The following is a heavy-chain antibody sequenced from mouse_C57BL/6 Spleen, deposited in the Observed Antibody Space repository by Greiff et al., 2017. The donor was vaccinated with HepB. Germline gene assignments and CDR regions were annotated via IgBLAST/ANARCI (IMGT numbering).Heavy chain of an antibody. CDR1: GFTIKDYY. J-gene: IGHJ3*01. CDR2: IDPEDGDT. Sequence: EVQLQQSGAELVRPGASVKLSCTASGFTIKDYYMHWVKQRPEQGLEWIGRIDPEDGDTEYAPKFQGKATMTADTSSNTAYLQLSSLTSEDTAVYYCTTVTTVVATEGFAYWGQGTLVTVSA. CDR3: TTVTTVVATEGFAY. D-gene: IGHD1-1*01. V-gene: IGHV14-1*01.